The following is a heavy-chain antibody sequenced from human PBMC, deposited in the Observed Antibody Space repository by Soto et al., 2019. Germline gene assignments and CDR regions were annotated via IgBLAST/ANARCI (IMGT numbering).Heavy chain of an antibody. Sequence: LSLTCAVSGGSISSGGYSWSWIRQPPGKGLECIGYIYHSGSTYYNPSLKSRVTISVDRSKNQLSLKLSSVTAADTAVYYCARELFGRSVWFDPWGQGTLVTVSS. D-gene: IGHD3-10*01. CDR3: ARELFGRSVWFDP. V-gene: IGHV4-30-2*01. CDR1: GGSISSGGYS. CDR2: IYHSGST. J-gene: IGHJ5*02.